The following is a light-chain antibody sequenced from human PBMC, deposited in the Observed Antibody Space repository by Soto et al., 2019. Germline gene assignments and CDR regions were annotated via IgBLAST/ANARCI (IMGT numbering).Light chain of an antibody. V-gene: IGKV3-20*01. J-gene: IGKJ1*01. CDR3: QQYGRSPTT. Sequence: LTQSPDTLSLSPGERATLSCIASQNFGITYLAWYHQKRGQAPRFLIYGASTRATGIPDRFSGSGSGTGFTLTISGLEPEDFALYYCQQYGRSPTTFGQGTKVDIK. CDR1: QNFGITY. CDR2: GAS.